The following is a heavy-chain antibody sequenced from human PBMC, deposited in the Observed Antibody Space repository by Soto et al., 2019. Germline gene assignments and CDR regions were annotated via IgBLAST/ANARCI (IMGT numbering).Heavy chain of an antibody. V-gene: IGHV3-23*01. CDR1: GFTFSSYA. Sequence: GGSLRLSCAASGFTFSSYAMSWVRQAPGKGLEWVSAISGSGGSTYYADSVKGRFTISRDNSKNTLYLQMNSLRAEDTAVYYCAKDLGGSYYVWPDYWGQGTLVTVSS. CDR3: AKDLGGSYYVWPDY. D-gene: IGHD1-26*01. J-gene: IGHJ4*02. CDR2: ISGSGGST.